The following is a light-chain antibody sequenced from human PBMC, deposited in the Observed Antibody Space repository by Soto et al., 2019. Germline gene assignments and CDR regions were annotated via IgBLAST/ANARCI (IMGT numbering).Light chain of an antibody. CDR3: QQYHTSPLT. CDR2: GAS. CDR1: QSVSNY. Sequence: IVMTQSPATLSVSPGERATLSCRASQSVSNYLAWYQQKPGQAPRLLIYGASIRATGIPDRFSGSGSGTDFTLTISRLEPEDFALYYCQQYHTSPLTFGQGTKVDIK. V-gene: IGKV3-20*01. J-gene: IGKJ1*01.